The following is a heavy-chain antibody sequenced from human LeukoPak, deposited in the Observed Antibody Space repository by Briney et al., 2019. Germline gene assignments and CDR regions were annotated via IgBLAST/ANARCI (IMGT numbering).Heavy chain of an antibody. V-gene: IGHV1-18*01. J-gene: IGHJ5*02. Sequence: ASVKVSCKASGYTFTSYGISWVRQAPGQGLEWMGWISAYNGNTNYAQKLQGRVTMTTDTSTSTAYMELRSLRSEDTAVYYCATDRGYYDFWSGYSAVKYNWFDPWGQGTLVTVSS. D-gene: IGHD3-3*01. CDR3: ATDRGYYDFWSGYSAVKYNWFDP. CDR1: GYTFTSYG. CDR2: ISAYNGNT.